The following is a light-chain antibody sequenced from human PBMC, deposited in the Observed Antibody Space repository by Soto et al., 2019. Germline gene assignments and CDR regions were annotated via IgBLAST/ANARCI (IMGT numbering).Light chain of an antibody. CDR2: EDN. CDR3: QSYDSSNPWV. V-gene: IGLV6-57*01. J-gene: IGLJ3*02. Sequence: NFMLTQPHSVSESPGKTVTISCTRSSGSIAINFVQWYQQRPGSSPTTVIYEDNQGPSGVPARFSGSIDRASNSASLTISGLMTEDEADYYCQSYDSSNPWVFGGGTKLTVL. CDR1: SGSIAINF.